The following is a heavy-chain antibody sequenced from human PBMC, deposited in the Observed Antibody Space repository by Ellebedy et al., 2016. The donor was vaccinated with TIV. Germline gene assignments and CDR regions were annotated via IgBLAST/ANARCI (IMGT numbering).Heavy chain of an antibody. J-gene: IGHJ4*02. CDR3: AREGVTAGRHQYIDY. CDR1: GDSVSSNSAA. Sequence: SQTLSLTCAISGDSVSSNSAAWNWIRQSPSRGLEWLGRTYSRSKWYSDYAISVTGRTATNVDTSKNQISLHLQSVTPEDTAVYYCAREGVTAGRHQYIDYWGQGTLVTVSS. CDR2: TYSRSKWYS. D-gene: IGHD5-18*01. V-gene: IGHV6-1*01.